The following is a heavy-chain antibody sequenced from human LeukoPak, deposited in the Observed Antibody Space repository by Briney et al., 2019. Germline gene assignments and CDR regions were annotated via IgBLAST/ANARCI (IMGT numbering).Heavy chain of an antibody. CDR2: INPSNGNP. Sequence: ASVKVSCKRSGYTFKTYAINWLRQAPGQGLEWVGWINPSNGNPTYAQGFTGRFVFSLDTSVSTAFLHISSLQIEGTAVYYCARDTPDGRVTKFDYWGQGTLVTVSS. J-gene: IGHJ4*02. V-gene: IGHV7-4-1*02. CDR1: GYTFKTYA. D-gene: IGHD4-17*01. CDR3: ARDTPDGRVTKFDY.